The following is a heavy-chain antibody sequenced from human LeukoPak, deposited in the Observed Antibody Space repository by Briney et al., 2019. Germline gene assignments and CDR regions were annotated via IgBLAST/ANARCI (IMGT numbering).Heavy chain of an antibody. CDR2: IYYSGST. Sequence: SETLSLTCTVSGGSLSSYYWSWIRQPPGKGLEWIGYIYYSGSTNYNPSLKSRVTISVDKSKNQFSLKLSSVTAADTAVYYCARPQQLDYGDYSLAFDIWGQGTMVTVSS. CDR1: GGSLSSYY. D-gene: IGHD4-17*01. V-gene: IGHV4-59*01. J-gene: IGHJ3*02. CDR3: ARPQQLDYGDYSLAFDI.